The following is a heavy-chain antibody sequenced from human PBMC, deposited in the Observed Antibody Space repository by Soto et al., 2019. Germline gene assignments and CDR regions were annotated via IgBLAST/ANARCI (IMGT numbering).Heavy chain of an antibody. D-gene: IGHD6-13*01. CDR1: GFTFSIYA. J-gene: IGHJ6*02. V-gene: IGHV3-23*01. CDR3: ARAYTSGWYGYYYAMDV. CDR2: ISDSGGST. Sequence: EVQLLESGGGLVQPGGSLRRSCAASGFTFSIYAMSWVRQAPGKGLEWVSGISDSGGSTYYADAVKGRFTISRDDSKTTLHLQMISLRAEDMAVYYCARAYTSGWYGYYYAMDVWGQGTTVTVSS.